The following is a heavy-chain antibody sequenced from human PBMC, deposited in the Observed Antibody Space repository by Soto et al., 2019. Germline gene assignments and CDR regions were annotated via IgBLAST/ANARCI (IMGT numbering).Heavy chain of an antibody. D-gene: IGHD3-22*01. V-gene: IGHV4-39*01. CDR1: GGSISSSSYY. Sequence: PSETLSLTCTVSGGSISSSSYYWGWIRQPPGKGLEWIGSIYYSGSTYYNPSLKSRVTISVDTSKNQFSLKLSSVTAADTVVYYCARILSYYDDSSGLYCGQATLVTVSS. CDR2: IYYSGST. CDR3: ARILSYYDDSSGLY. J-gene: IGHJ4*02.